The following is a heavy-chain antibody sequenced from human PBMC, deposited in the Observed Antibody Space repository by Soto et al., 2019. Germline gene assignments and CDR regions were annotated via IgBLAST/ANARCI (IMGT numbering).Heavy chain of an antibody. D-gene: IGHD3-3*01. CDR1: GCTFSSYA. CDR3: AKVGGIEDFWSGYLRDAYYYYGMDV. V-gene: IGHV3-23*01. Sequence: GGSLRLSCTASGCTFSSYAMGWGRQAPGTGLGWVSAISGSGGSTYYADSVKGRFTISRDNSKNTLYLQMNSLRAEDTAVYYCAKVGGIEDFWSGYLRDAYYYYGMDVWGQGTTVTGAS. J-gene: IGHJ6*02. CDR2: ISGSGGST.